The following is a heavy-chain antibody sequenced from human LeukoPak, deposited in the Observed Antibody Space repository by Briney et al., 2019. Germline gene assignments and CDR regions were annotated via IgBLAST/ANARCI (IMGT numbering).Heavy chain of an antibody. CDR2: ISGSGGST. CDR1: GFTFSSYA. Sequence: GSLRLSCAASGFTFSSYAMSWVRQAPGKGLEWVSAISGSGGSTYYADSVKGRFTISRDNSKNTLYLQMNSLRAEDTAVYYCAKDGVNIVVVITRFDYWGQGTLVTVSS. D-gene: IGHD3-22*01. CDR3: AKDGVNIVVVITRFDY. J-gene: IGHJ4*02. V-gene: IGHV3-23*01.